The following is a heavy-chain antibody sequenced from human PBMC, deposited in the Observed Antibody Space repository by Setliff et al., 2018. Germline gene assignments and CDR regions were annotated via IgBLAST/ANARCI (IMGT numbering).Heavy chain of an antibody. D-gene: IGHD5-12*01. J-gene: IGHJ2*01. CDR2: INYYGSIFDDGTTYST. CDR3: ARNPDLLQYSFDL. CDR1: GGSFSTYY. V-gene: IGHV4-59*12. Sequence: KPSGPCPFTCTVSGGSFSTYYWSWIRQAPGKGLEWIGSINYYGSIFDDGTTYSTYYNPSLKSRATISIDTSKSQFSLKLSSMTAADTALYYCARNPDLLQYSFDLWGRGTLGTVSS.